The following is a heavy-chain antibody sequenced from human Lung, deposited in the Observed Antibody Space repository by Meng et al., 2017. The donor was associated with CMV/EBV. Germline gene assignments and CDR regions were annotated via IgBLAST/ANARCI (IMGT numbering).Heavy chain of an antibody. J-gene: IGHJ4*02. V-gene: IGHV4-59*08. CDR1: GGSISTYY. D-gene: IGHD3-16*02. CDR3: ARHQNGGTYPLDY. CDR2: NYYSGST. Sequence: VQLQESGPGLVKPSETLSLTFAGAGGSISTYYGSWIRQPPGKGLEWIGNNYYSGSTNYNPSLASRVTISVDSSKNQFSLKLSSVTAADTAVYYCARHQNGGTYPLDYWGQGTLVTVSS.